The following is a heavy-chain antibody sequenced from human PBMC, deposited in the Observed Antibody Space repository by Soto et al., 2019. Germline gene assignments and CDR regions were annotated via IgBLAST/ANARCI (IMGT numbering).Heavy chain of an antibody. Sequence: PGGSLRLSCEAPGFTFGSYGMTWVRQGPGKGLEWVSLIGADGGTTYTAEAVKGRFTIARDNSRNSLYLQMDNLRVEDTAVYYCAKGYGWDYLDYWGQGALVTVSS. CDR2: IGADGGTT. CDR3: AKGYGWDYLDY. D-gene: IGHD4-17*01. V-gene: IGHV3-23*01. CDR1: GFTFGSYG. J-gene: IGHJ4*02.